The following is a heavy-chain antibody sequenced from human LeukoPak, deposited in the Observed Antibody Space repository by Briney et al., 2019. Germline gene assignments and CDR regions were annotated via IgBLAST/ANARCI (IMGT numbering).Heavy chain of an antibody. V-gene: IGHV4-59*01. J-gene: IGHJ5*02. CDR2: VSYSGST. CDR3: ARERSMVRGVSWFDP. CDR1: GGSISTNY. Sequence: SETLSLTCTVSGGSISTNYWSWIRQLPGKGLEWIGYVSYSGSTDYNPSLKSRVTISVDTSKNQFSLKLNSVTAADTAVYYCARERSMVRGVSWFDPWGQGTLVTVSS. D-gene: IGHD3-10*01.